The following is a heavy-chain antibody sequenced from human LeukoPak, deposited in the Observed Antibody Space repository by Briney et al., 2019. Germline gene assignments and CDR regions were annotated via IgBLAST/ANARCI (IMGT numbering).Heavy chain of an antibody. V-gene: IGHV4-4*02. CDR3: ASGEGMTTVTFFDY. CDR1: GGSISSTYW. J-gene: IGHJ4*02. D-gene: IGHD4-17*01. Sequence: SGTLSLTCAVSGGSISSTYWWNWVRQPPGKGLEWIGEIYHTGSTNYNPSLKSRVTISVDTSKNQFSLKVSSVTAADTAVYYCASGEGMTTVTFFDYWGQGTLVTVSS. CDR2: IYHTGST.